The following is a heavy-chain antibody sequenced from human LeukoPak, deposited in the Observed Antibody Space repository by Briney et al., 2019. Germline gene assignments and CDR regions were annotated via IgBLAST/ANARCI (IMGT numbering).Heavy chain of an antibody. Sequence: SETLSLTCTVSDDSISSYYRNWIRQAPGKALDWIVHIHNNGDTAYNHSLKSRVTISMDTSKNQFSLKLSSVTAADTAVYYCGRWGYFDSGNYFVVDYWGQGTVVTVSS. V-gene: IGHV4-59*01. D-gene: IGHD3-22*01. CDR3: GRWGYFDSGNYFVVDY. CDR2: IHNNGDT. J-gene: IGHJ4*02. CDR1: DDSISSYY.